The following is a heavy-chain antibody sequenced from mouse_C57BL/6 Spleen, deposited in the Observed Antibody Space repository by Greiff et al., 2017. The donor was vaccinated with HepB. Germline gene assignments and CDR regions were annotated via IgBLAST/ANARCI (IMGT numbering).Heavy chain of an antibody. CDR3: ARGDYEGWFDY. V-gene: IGHV5-17*01. Sequence: EVMLVESGGGLVKPGGSLKLSCAASGFTFSDYGMHWVRQAPEKGLEWVAYISSGSSTIYYADTVKGRFTISRDNAKNTLFLQMTSLRSEDAAMYYCARGDYEGWFDYWGQGTLVTVSA. D-gene: IGHD2-4*01. CDR2: ISSGSSTI. CDR1: GFTFSDYG. J-gene: IGHJ3*01.